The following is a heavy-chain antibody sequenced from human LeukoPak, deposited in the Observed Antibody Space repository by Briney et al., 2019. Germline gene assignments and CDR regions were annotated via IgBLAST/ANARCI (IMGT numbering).Heavy chain of an antibody. Sequence: ASVKVSCKTSGYTFSGYFLHWVRQAPGQGLEWMGWINPNSGGTNYAQKFQGRVTMTRDTSISTAYMELSRLRSDDTAVYYCARGTMVRGALSRFDPWGQGTLVTVSS. V-gene: IGHV1-2*02. D-gene: IGHD3-10*01. CDR3: ARGTMVRGALSRFDP. J-gene: IGHJ5*02. CDR1: GYTFSGYF. CDR2: INPNSGGT.